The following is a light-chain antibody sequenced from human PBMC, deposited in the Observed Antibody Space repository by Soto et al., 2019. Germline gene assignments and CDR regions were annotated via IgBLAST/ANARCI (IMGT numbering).Light chain of an antibody. CDR1: QSVSSSY. Sequence: EIVLTQSQGTLSLSPGERATLSCRSSQSVSSSYLAWYQQRPGQAPRLLIFGASYRATGIPDRCSGSGSGPDFTLTISRLEPEDFAVYYCQQYSSSPPEFTFGPGTKVDIK. CDR2: GAS. V-gene: IGKV3-20*01. CDR3: QQYSSSPPEFT. J-gene: IGKJ3*01.